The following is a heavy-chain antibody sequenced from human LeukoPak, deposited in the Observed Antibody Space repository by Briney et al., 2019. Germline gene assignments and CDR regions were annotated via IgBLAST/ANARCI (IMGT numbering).Heavy chain of an antibody. D-gene: IGHD2-2*01. CDR2: IKSKTDGGTT. CDR1: GFTFSNAW. CDR3: TTLRDCSSTSCFEDV. J-gene: IGHJ6*02. Sequence: GGSLRLSCAASGFTFSNAWMSWVRQAPGKGLEWVGRIKSKTDGGTTDYAAPVKGRFTISRDDSKNTLYLQMNSLKTEDTAVYYCTTLRDCSSTSCFEDVWGQGTTVTVSS. V-gene: IGHV3-15*01.